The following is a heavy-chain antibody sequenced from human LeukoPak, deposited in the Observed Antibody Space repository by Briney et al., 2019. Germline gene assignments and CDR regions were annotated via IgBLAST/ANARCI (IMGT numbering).Heavy chain of an antibody. CDR1: GFTFSSYW. V-gene: IGHV3-74*01. D-gene: IGHD3-3*01. CDR2: IKTDGSST. Sequence: PGGSLRLSCAASGFTFSSYWMSWVRQAPGKGPVWVSRIKTDGSSTNYADSVKGRFTISRDNAKNTLYLQMNSLRADDMAVYYCARGRAIFGVAPDYWGQGTLVTVSS. CDR3: ARGRAIFGVAPDY. J-gene: IGHJ4*02.